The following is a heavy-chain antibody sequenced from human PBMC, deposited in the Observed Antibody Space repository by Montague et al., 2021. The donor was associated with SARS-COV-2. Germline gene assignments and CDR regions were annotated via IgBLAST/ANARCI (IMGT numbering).Heavy chain of an antibody. J-gene: IGHJ5*02. D-gene: IGHD3-3*01. CDR2: IYHSEST. CDR3: ATSLYDFWSGYTQGDNWFDP. V-gene: IGHV4-4*02. Sequence: SETLSLTCAVSGGSISSSNWWSWVRQPPGKGLEWIGEIYHSESTNYNPSLKSRVTISVDKSKNQFSLKLSSVTAADTAVYYCATSLYDFWSGYTQGDNWFDPWGQGTLVTVSS. CDR1: GGSISSSNW.